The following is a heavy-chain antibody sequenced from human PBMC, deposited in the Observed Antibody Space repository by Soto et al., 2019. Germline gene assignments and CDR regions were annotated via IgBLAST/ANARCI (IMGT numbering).Heavy chain of an antibody. CDR2: IIPIFGTA. J-gene: IGHJ4*02. D-gene: IGHD5-12*01. V-gene: IGHV1-69*13. Sequence: ASVKVSCKASGDTFSSYAISWVRQAPGQGLEWMGGIIPIFGTANYAQKFQGRVTITADESTSTAYMELSSLRSEDTAVYYCARAGMATITPDYWGQGTLVTVSS. CDR1: GDTFSSYA. CDR3: ARAGMATITPDY.